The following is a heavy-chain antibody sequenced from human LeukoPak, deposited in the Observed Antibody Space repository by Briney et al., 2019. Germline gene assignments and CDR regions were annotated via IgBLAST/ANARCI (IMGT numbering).Heavy chain of an antibody. Sequence: PSETLSLTCTVSGGSISSGDYYWSWIRQPPGKGLEWIGYIYYSGSTYYNPYLKSRVTISVDTSKNQFSLKLSSVTAADTAVYYCARDPYCSSTSCSWLWGQGTLVTVSS. J-gene: IGHJ4*02. D-gene: IGHD2-2*01. CDR3: ARDPYCSSTSCSWL. CDR1: GGSISSGDYY. V-gene: IGHV4-30-4*08. CDR2: IYYSGST.